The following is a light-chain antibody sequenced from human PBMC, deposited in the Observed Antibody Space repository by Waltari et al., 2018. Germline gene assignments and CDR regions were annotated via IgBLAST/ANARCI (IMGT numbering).Light chain of an antibody. V-gene: IGKV4-1*01. CDR2: WAS. CDR1: QSVLYSSNNKNY. Sequence: DIVMTQSPDSLAVSLVERATINCKSSQSVLYSSNNKNYLAWYQQKPRQPPKLLIYWASTRESGVPDRFSGSGSGTDFTLTISSLQAEDVAVYYCQQYYSTPTWTFGQGTKVEIK. J-gene: IGKJ1*01. CDR3: QQYYSTPTWT.